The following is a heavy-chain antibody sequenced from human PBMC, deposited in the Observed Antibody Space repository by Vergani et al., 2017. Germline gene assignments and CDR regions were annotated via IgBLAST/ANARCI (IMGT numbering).Heavy chain of an antibody. J-gene: IGHJ6*03. D-gene: IGHD5-18*01. CDR1: GGSISSYY. V-gene: IGHV4-4*07. CDR3: ARDLRRYSYGFRFNYYMDV. Sequence: QVQLQESGPGLVKPSETLSLTCTVSGGSISSYYWRWIRQPAGKGLEWIGRIYTSGSTNYNPSLKSRVTMSVDTSKNQFSLKLSSVTAADTAVYYCARDLRRYSYGFRFNYYMDVWGKGTTVTVSS. CDR2: IYTSGST.